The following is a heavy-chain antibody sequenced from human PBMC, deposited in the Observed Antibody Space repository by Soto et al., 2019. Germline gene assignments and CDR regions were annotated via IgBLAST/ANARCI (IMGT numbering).Heavy chain of an antibody. CDR1: GGSISSYY. D-gene: IGHD4-17*01. CDR3: ARCSYGDYENWFDP. V-gene: IGHV4-59*08. CDR2: IYYSGST. J-gene: IGHJ5*02. Sequence: PSETLSLTCTVSGGSISSYYWSWIRQPPGKGLEWTGYIYYSGSTNYNPSLKSRVTISVDTSKNQFSLKLSSVTAADTAVYYCARCSYGDYENWFDPWGQGALVTVSS.